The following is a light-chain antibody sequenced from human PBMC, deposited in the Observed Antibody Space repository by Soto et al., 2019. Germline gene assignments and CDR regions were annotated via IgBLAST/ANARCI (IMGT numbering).Light chain of an antibody. V-gene: IGKV4-1*01. CDR1: RNILYSSNNKNY. Sequence: DTVMTQSPESLAVSLGERATMNCKSSRNILYSSNNKNYLAWYQQKPGQPPKLLIYWASTRESGVPDRFSGSGSATDFTLTISSLQDDDVAVYYCQHYYTPPITFGQGTRMEIK. J-gene: IGKJ5*01. CDR3: QHYYTPPIT. CDR2: WAS.